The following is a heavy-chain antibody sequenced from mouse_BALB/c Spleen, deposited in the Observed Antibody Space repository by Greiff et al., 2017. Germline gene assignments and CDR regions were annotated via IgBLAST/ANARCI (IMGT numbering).Heavy chain of an antibody. D-gene: IGHD2-2*01. J-gene: IGHJ3*01. CDR3: ARRDGGYDASPFAY. Sequence: VQLKQSGGDLVKPGGSLKLSCAASGFTFSSYGMSWVRQTPDKRLEWVATISSGGSYTYYPDSVKGRFTISRDNAKNTLYLQMSSLKSEDTAMYYCARRDGGYDASPFAYWGQGTLVTVSA. CDR1: GFTFSSYG. V-gene: IGHV5-6*01. CDR2: ISSGGSYT.